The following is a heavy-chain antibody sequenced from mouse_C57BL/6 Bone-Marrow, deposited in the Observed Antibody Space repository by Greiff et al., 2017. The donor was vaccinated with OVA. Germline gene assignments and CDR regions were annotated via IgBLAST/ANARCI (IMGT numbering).Heavy chain of an antibody. D-gene: IGHD2-1*01. CDR2: IDPENGDT. Sequence: VQLQQSGAELVRPGASVKLSCTASGFNIKDDYMHWVKQRPEQGLEWIGWIDPENGDTEYASKFQGKATITADTSSNTAYLQLSSLTSEDTAVHYCTTRWYLDYWGQGTTLTVSS. CDR3: TTRWYLDY. V-gene: IGHV14-4*01. CDR1: GFNIKDDY. J-gene: IGHJ2*01.